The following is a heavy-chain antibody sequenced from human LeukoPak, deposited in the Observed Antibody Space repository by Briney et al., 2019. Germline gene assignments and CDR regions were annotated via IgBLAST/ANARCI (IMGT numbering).Heavy chain of an antibody. CDR1: GYTFSGYY. CDR2: INPNSGAT. V-gene: IGHV1-2*02. J-gene: IGHJ4*02. CDR3: ARPLLWWPQVGYFDD. Sequence: ASVKVSCKASGYTFSGYYIHWVRQAPGQGLEWMGWINPNSGATNYAQKFQGRVTMTRDTSISTAYMELSRLISDDTAVYYCARPLLWWPQVGYFDDWGQGTLVTVSS. D-gene: IGHD4/OR15-4a*01.